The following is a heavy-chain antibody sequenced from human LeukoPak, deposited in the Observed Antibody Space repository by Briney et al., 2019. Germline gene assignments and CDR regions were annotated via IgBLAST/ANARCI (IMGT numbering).Heavy chain of an antibody. CDR2: INPNSGGT. D-gene: IGHD6-25*01. J-gene: IGHJ4*02. Sequence: ASVEVSCKXSGYTFTGYYMHWVRQAPGQGLEWMGRINPNSGGTNYSQKFQGRVTMTRDTSISTAYMELSRLRSDDTAVYYCARGIKYSSDDYWGQGTLVTVSS. CDR3: ARGIKYSSDDY. V-gene: IGHV1-2*06. CDR1: GYTFTGYY.